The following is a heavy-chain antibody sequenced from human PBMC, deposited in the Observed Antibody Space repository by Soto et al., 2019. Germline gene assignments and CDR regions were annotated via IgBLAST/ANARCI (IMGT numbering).Heavy chain of an antibody. CDR3: SRASILTTPYYFDY. CDR2: IRNKANSYTT. J-gene: IGHJ4*01. V-gene: IGHV3-72*01. Sequence: GGSLRLSCAAFGFTFSDHYMDWVRQAPGKGLEWVGRIRNKANSYTTEYAASVKGRFTISRDDSKNSLFLQMYSLKTEDTAVYYCSRASILTTPYYFDYWGQGTLVTVSS. D-gene: IGHD4-4*01. CDR1: GFTFSDHY.